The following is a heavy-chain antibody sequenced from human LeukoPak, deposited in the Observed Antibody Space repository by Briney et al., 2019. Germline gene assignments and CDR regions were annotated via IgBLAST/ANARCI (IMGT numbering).Heavy chain of an antibody. D-gene: IGHD3-22*01. CDR3: ARETYYYGSSGYYPFDY. Sequence: PGGSLRLSCAASGFTFTSYAMNWVRQALGKGLEWVSYIDSSSSTIYYADSVKGRFTISRDNAKNSLYLQMNSLRDEDTAVYYCARETYYYGSSGYYPFDYWGQGTLVTVSS. CDR2: IDSSSSTI. CDR1: GFTFTSYA. V-gene: IGHV3-48*02. J-gene: IGHJ4*02.